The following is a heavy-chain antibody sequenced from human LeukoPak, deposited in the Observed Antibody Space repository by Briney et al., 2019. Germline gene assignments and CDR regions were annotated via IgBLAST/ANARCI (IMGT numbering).Heavy chain of an antibody. J-gene: IGHJ4*02. Sequence: SETLSLTCTVSGGSISSSSYYWGWIRQPPGKVLEWIGEIYHSGSTNYNPSLKTRVTISVDKSKNQFSLKLSSVTAADTAVYYCARASHDYGDYSHFDYWGQGTLVTVSS. CDR1: GGSISSSSYY. D-gene: IGHD4-17*01. CDR2: IYHSGST. V-gene: IGHV4-39*07. CDR3: ARASHDYGDYSHFDY.